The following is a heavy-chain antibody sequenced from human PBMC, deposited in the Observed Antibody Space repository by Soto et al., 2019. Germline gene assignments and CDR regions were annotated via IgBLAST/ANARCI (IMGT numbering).Heavy chain of an antibody. Sequence: QVQLVQSGAEVKEPGASVKISCKTSGYTFANYGVTWVRQAPGQGLEWVGCNTDYAQKFQGTVTMTRDTSTSTAYLELRSLKSDDTAVYYCARGGPHIYDGSWNYYFDYWGQGTLVTVSS. D-gene: IGHD1-7*01. CDR3: ARGGPHIYDGSWNYYFDY. CDR2: NT. J-gene: IGHJ4*02. CDR1: GYTFANYG. V-gene: IGHV1-18*01.